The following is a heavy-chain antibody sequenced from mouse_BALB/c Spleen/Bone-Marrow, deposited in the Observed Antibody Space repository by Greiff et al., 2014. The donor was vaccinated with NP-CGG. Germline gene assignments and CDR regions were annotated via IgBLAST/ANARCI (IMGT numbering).Heavy chain of an antibody. V-gene: IGHV5-17*02. CDR3: ARKGAMITHYYAMDY. CDR1: GFTFSSFG. D-gene: IGHD2-4*01. CDR2: ISNGSSTI. J-gene: IGHJ4*01. Sequence: VQLKESGGGLVQPGGSRKLSCAASGFTFSSFGMHWVRQAPEKGLEWVAYISNGSSTIYYADTVKGRFTISRDNPKNTLFLQMTSPRSEDTAMYYCARKGAMITHYYAMDYWGQGTSVTVSS.